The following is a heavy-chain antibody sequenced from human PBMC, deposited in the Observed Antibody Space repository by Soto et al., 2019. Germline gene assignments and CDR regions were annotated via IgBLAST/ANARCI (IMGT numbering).Heavy chain of an antibody. V-gene: IGHV3-30*18. J-gene: IGHJ4*02. Sequence: QVQLVESGGGVVQPGRSLRLSCAASGFTFSSYGMHWVRQAPGKGLEWVAVISYDGSNKYYADSVKGRFTISRDNSKNTLYLPMNSLRAEDTAVYYCAKEWGSGWHTALDYWGQGTLVTVSS. CDR2: ISYDGSNK. D-gene: IGHD6-19*01. CDR3: AKEWGSGWHTALDY. CDR1: GFTFSSYG.